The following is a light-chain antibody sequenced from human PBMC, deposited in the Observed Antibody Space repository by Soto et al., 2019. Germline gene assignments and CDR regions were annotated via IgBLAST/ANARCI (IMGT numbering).Light chain of an antibody. CDR3: QQTYSTPRT. Sequence: DIQMTQSPSSLSASFGDRVTITCRASRSINTYVNWYQQRPGKAPELLIYSASSLHTGVPSRFSASGAGTDLTFTINSLLPEDFAIYYCQQTYSTPRTFGHGTKA. J-gene: IGKJ1*01. V-gene: IGKV1-39*01. CDR2: SAS. CDR1: RSINTY.